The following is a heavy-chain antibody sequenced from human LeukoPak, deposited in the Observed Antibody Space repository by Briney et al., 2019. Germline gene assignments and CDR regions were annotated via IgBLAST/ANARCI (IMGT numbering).Heavy chain of an antibody. CDR2: ISSSNRYT. CDR3: ASHSSSWYGFDY. Sequence: PGGSLRLSCAASGFTFSDYYMSWIRQAPGKGLEWVSYISSSNRYTNYADSVKGRFTISRDNSKNTLYLQMNSLRAEDTAVYYCASHSSSWYGFDYWGQGTLVTVSS. V-gene: IGHV3-11*03. J-gene: IGHJ4*02. D-gene: IGHD6-13*01. CDR1: GFTFSDYY.